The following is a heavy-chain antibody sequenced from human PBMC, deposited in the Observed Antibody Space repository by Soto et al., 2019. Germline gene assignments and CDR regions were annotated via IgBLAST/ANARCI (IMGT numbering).Heavy chain of an antibody. Sequence: QVRLGQPGAEVKKPGSSVKVSCKTSGVSFNNNGIGWVRQAPGHGLEWMGGVSPPFRTSNYARKFQGRISITADASTGTVNMELSSLTSEDTAQYYCARVLYYGSGSYSPYGMDVWGQGTTVTVSS. J-gene: IGHJ6*02. CDR2: VSPPFRTS. V-gene: IGHV1-69*01. D-gene: IGHD3-10*01. CDR3: ARVLYYGSGSYSPYGMDV. CDR1: GVSFNNNG.